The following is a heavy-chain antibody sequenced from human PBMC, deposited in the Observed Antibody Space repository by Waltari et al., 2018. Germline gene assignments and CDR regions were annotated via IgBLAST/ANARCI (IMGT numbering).Heavy chain of an antibody. J-gene: IGHJ4*02. CDR1: GFTFSSYA. CDR2: ISYDGSNK. Sequence: QVQLVESGGGVVQPGRSLRISCAASGFTFSSYAMHWVRQAPGKGLEWVTIISYDGSNKYYADSVKGRFTISRDNSKNTLYLQMNSLRAEDTAVYYCARGTVVTQGFDYWGQGTLVTVSS. V-gene: IGHV3-30*07. D-gene: IGHD2-15*01. CDR3: ARGTVVTQGFDY.